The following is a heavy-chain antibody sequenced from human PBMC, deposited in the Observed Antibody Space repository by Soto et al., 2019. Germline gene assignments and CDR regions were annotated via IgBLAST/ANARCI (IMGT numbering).Heavy chain of an antibody. J-gene: IGHJ3*02. D-gene: IGHD6-13*01. V-gene: IGHV4-61*05. CDR3: ARRYSSAFEI. CDR1: GGSTTGGSISSTTYY. CDR2: IYYSGST. Sequence: SETLSLTCTVSGGSTTGGSISSTTYYWGWMRQPPGKGLEWIGYIYYSGSTNYNPSLKSRVTISVDTSKNQFSLKLSSVTVAVMAVYYSARRYSSAFEIWGRGTMVTVSS.